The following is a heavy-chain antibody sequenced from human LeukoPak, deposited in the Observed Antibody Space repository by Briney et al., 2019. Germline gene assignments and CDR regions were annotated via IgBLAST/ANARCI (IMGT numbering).Heavy chain of an antibody. D-gene: IGHD3-22*01. CDR1: GFTFSNYA. J-gene: IGHJ4*02. V-gene: IGHV3-23*01. CDR3: AKSSAYYYDSSGYYYFDY. Sequence: GGSLRLSCAASGFTFSNYAMRWVRQAPGKGLEWVSGISGSGDSTYYADSVKGRFTISRDNSKNTLYLQMNSLRAEDTAVYYCAKSSAYYYDSSGYYYFDYWGQGTLVTVSS. CDR2: ISGSGDST.